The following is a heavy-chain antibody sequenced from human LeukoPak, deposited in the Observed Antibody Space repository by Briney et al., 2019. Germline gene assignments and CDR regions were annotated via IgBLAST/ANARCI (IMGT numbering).Heavy chain of an antibody. CDR1: GYSFTSYW. CDR3: ARHRTMYNWNDAGLDAFDI. Sequence: GESLKISCKGSGYSFTSYWIGWVRQMPGKGLEWMGIIYPGDSDTRYSPSFQGQVTISADKSISTAYLQWSSLKASDTAMYYCARHRTMYNWNDAGLDAFDIWGQGTMVTVSS. D-gene: IGHD1-1*01. J-gene: IGHJ3*02. V-gene: IGHV5-51*01. CDR2: IYPGDSDT.